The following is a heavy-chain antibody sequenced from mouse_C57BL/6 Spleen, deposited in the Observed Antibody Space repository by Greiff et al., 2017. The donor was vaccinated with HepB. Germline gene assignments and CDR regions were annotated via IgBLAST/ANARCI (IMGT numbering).Heavy chain of an antibody. V-gene: IGHV1-66*01. J-gene: IGHJ2*01. CDR2: IYPGSGNT. CDR3: AREGYYGYFDY. CDR1: GYSFTSYY. D-gene: IGHD1-1*01. Sequence: QVQLQQSGPELVKPGASVKISCKASGYSFTSYYIHWVKQRPGQGLEWIGWIYPGSGNTKYNEKFKGKATLTADTSSSTAYMQLSSLTSEDSAVYYCAREGYYGYFDYWGQGTTLTVSS.